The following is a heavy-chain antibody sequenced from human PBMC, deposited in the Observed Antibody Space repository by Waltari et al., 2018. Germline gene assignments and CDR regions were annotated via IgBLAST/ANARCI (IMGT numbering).Heavy chain of an antibody. Sequence: QVQVVQSGGEVMEPGASVKVSCKASEYRFTSYRLHWVRQAPGQSLEWMGWINTANGNTRYSQKFQGRVTFTRDTSASTAFMELISLISEDTAMYYCARKMTRGGGSLDYWGQGTLVTVSS. CDR2: INTANGNT. V-gene: IGHV1-3*04. CDR3: ARKMTRGGGSLDY. J-gene: IGHJ4*02. D-gene: IGHD3-16*01. CDR1: EYRFTSYR.